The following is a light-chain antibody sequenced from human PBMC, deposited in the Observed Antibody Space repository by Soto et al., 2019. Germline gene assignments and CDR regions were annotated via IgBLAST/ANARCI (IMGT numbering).Light chain of an antibody. CDR2: EAS. CDR1: QSIGGW. Sequence: DIQMTQSPSTLSASVGDRVTITCRASQSIGGWLAWYQQKPGKAPKLLIYEASVLQSGVPSRLSGSGSGTEFTLAISSLQPDDFATYYCQEHNSYIPTFGPGTKVDIK. CDR3: QEHNSYIPT. J-gene: IGKJ1*01. V-gene: IGKV1-5*03.